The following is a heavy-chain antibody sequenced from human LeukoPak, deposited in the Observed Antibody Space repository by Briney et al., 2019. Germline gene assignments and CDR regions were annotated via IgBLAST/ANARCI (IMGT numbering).Heavy chain of an antibody. D-gene: IGHD1-20*01. J-gene: IGHJ4*02. V-gene: IGHV4-34*01. CDR3: ARDRNNWNEGFDY. CDR2: INHSGST. Sequence: SETLSLTCAVYGGSFSGYYWSWIRQPPGKGLEWIGEINHSGSTNYNPSLKSRVTISVDTSKNQFSLQLNSVTPEDTAVYYCARDRNNWNEGFDYWGQGTLVTVSS. CDR1: GGSFSGYY.